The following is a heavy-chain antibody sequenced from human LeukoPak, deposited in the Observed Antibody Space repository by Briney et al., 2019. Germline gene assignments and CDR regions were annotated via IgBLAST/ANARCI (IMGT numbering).Heavy chain of an antibody. V-gene: IGHV1-2*02. D-gene: IGHD3/OR15-3a*01. CDR1: GYTFTGYY. Sequence: ASVKVSCKASGYTFTGYYIHWVRQAPGQGLEWMGWINPNTGGTTNAQKFQGRVTMTRDTSISTAYMELSSLTSDDTAVYYCARSTSDWLLQILDYWGQGTLVTVSS. CDR2: INPNTGGT. J-gene: IGHJ4*02. CDR3: ARSTSDWLLQILDY.